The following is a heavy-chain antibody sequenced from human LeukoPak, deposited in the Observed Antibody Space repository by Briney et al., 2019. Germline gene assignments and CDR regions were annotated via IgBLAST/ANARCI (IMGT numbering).Heavy chain of an antibody. J-gene: IGHJ4*02. CDR2: VQNSGGP. Sequence: SETLSLTCGVSGYSIKSGYYWGCIRQPPGKGLEWIGYVQNSGGPRYNASVKSRVTIVLDSSKNQFSLKLTSVTAADTAVYYCARGDIVPLGVFDSWGQGALVTVSS. D-gene: IGHD2-8*01. CDR3: ARGDIVPLGVFDS. V-gene: IGHV4-38-2*01. CDR1: GYSIKSGYY.